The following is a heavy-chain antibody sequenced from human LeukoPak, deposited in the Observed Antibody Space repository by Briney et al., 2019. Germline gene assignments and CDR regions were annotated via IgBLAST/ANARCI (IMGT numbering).Heavy chain of an antibody. V-gene: IGHV3-74*01. CDR2: INSDGSST. Sequence: GGSLRLSCAASGFTFSSYWMHWVRQVPGKGPVWVSRINSDGSSTSYADSVKGRFTISRDNAENTLYLQMNSLRAEDTAVYYCARDRMGAGPTTFDFWGQGTLVTVSS. CDR1: GFTFSSYW. J-gene: IGHJ4*02. CDR3: ARDRMGAGPTTFDF. D-gene: IGHD1-26*01.